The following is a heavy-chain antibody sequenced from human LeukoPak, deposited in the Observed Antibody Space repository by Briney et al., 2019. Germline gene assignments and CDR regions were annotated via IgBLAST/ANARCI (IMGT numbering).Heavy chain of an antibody. CDR1: GFTFSSYA. Sequence: GGSLRLSCAASGFTFSSYAMSWVRQAPRKGLEWVSAISGSGGSTYYADSVKGRFTISRDNSKNTLYLQMNSLRAEDTAVYYCAKDRRVVVPAAIWYFDYWGQGTLVTVSS. CDR2: ISGSGGST. CDR3: AKDRRVVVPAAIWYFDY. D-gene: IGHD2-2*01. V-gene: IGHV3-23*01. J-gene: IGHJ4*02.